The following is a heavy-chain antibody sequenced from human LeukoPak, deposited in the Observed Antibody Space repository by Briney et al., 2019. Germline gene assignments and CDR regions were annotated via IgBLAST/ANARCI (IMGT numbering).Heavy chain of an antibody. CDR3: AKDDDNTDY. D-gene: IGHD3-22*01. J-gene: IGHJ4*02. CDR1: GFTFSSYG. CDR2: IWYDGSNK. Sequence: PGGSLRLSCAASGFTFSSYGMHWVRQAPGKGLEWVAFIWYDGSNKYYADSVKGRFTISRDDSKNTLYLQMNSLRAKDTAVYYCAKDDDNTDYWGQGTLVTVSS. V-gene: IGHV3-30*02.